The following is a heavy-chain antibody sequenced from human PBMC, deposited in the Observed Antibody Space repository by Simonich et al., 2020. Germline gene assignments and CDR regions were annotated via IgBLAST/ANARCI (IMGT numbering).Heavy chain of an antibody. CDR1: GFTFSSYA. V-gene: IGHV3-23*01. CDR2: ISGSGGST. Sequence: GGGLVQPGGSLRLSCAASGFTFSSYAMSWVRQAPGKGLEWVSAISGSGGSTYYADSVKGRFTISRDNSKNTLYVQMNSLRAEDTAVYYCAKDLGERITMIVVVIDAFDIWGQGTMVTVSS. CDR3: AKDLGERITMIVVVIDAFDI. J-gene: IGHJ3*02. D-gene: IGHD3-22*01.